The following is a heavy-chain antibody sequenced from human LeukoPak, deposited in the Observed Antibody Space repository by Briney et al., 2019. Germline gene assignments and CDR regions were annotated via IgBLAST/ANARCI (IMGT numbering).Heavy chain of an antibody. Sequence: PGGSLRLSCAASGFTFSSYGMHWVRQAPGKGLEWVAFIRYDGSNKYYADSVKGRFTISRDNSKNTLYLQMNSLRAEDTAVYYCAKEEKYYDFWSGLASPYYMDVWGKGTTVTVSS. J-gene: IGHJ6*03. D-gene: IGHD3-3*01. CDR3: AKEEKYYDFWSGLASPYYMDV. CDR2: IRYDGSNK. CDR1: GFTFSSYG. V-gene: IGHV3-30*02.